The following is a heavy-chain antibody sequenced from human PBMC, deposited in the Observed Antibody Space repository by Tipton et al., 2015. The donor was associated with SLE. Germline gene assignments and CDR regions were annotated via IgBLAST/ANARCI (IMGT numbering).Heavy chain of an antibody. CDR1: GFTFHNYW. CDR2: IKPDGSEK. V-gene: IGHV3-7*01. Sequence: GSLRLSCAASGFTFHNYWMSWVRQAPGKGLEWVATIKPDGSEKYYVDSVKGRFAISRDNAKNSLVLQMDSLRAEDTAVYYCAGDPSRGGDGWVFDYWGQGTLVTVSP. CDR3: AGDPSRGGDGWVFDY. D-gene: IGHD2-21*01. J-gene: IGHJ4*02.